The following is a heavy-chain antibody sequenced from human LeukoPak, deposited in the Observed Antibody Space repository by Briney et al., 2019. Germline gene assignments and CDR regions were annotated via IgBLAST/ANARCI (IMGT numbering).Heavy chain of an antibody. V-gene: IGHV3-23*01. CDR2: ISGDGLGT. J-gene: IGHJ4*02. Sequence: GGSLRLSCAAFEFTFGDYDMSWVRQTLGKGLAWVSSISGDGLGTWYADSVRGRFTISRDKPRNTLYLQLNSLRVDDTAVYYCAKGPNFGSWRALDYWGQGSLVTISS. D-gene: IGHD3-10*01. CDR3: AKGPNFGSWRALDY. CDR1: EFTFGDYD.